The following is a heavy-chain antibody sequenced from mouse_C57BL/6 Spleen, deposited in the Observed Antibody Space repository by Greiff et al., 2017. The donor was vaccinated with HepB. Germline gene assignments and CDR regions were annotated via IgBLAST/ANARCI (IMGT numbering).Heavy chain of an antibody. V-gene: IGHV1-66*01. Sequence: QVHVKQSGPELVKPGASVKISCKASGYSFTSYYIHWVKQRPGQGLEWIGWIYPGSGNTKYNEKFKGKATLTADTSSSTAYMQLSSLTSEDSAVYYCARSEFITTVVGAPVYWGQGTSVTVSS. J-gene: IGHJ4*01. CDR2: IYPGSGNT. CDR1: GYSFTSYY. CDR3: ARSEFITTVVGAPVY. D-gene: IGHD1-1*01.